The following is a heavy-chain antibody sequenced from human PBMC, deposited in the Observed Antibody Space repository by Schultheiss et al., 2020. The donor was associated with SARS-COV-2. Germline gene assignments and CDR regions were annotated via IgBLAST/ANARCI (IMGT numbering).Heavy chain of an antibody. CDR3: ARDRDCSSTSCYTVFGDAFDI. D-gene: IGHD2-2*02. CDR1: GFTFSSYD. Sequence: GSLRLSCAASGFTFSSYDMHWVRQATGKGLEWVSAIGTAGDTYYQGSVKGRFTISRENAKNSLYLQMNSLRAGDTAVYYCARDRDCSSTSCYTVFGDAFDIWGQGTMVTVSS. CDR2: IGTAGDT. V-gene: IGHV3-13*04. J-gene: IGHJ3*02.